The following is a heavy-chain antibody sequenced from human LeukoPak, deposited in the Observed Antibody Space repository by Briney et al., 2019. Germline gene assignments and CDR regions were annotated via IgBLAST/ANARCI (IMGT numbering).Heavy chain of an antibody. Sequence: PGGSLRLSCAASGFTFSSYSMNWVRQAPGKGLEWVSSISSSSSYIYYADSMKGRFTISRDNAKNTLYLQMNSLRAEDTAVYYCAKSGWGYYYGMDVWGQGTTVTVSS. CDR2: ISSSSSYI. J-gene: IGHJ6*02. CDR3: AKSGWGYYYGMDV. V-gene: IGHV3-21*01. D-gene: IGHD6-19*01. CDR1: GFTFSSYS.